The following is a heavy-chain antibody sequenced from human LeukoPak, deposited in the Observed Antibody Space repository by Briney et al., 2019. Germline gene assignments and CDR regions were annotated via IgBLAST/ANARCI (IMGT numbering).Heavy chain of an antibody. V-gene: IGHV3-7*01. D-gene: IGHD3-16*01. J-gene: IGHJ4*02. Sequence: GGSLRLSCAASGFTVSSNYMSWVRQAPGKGLEWVANIKQDGSEKYYVDSVKGRFTISRDNAKNSLYLQMNSLRTEDTALYYCASGRQLGYWGQGTLVTVSS. CDR3: ASGRQLGY. CDR1: GFTVSSNY. CDR2: IKQDGSEK.